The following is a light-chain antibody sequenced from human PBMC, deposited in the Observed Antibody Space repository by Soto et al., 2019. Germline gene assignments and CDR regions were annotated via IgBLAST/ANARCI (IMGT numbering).Light chain of an antibody. CDR3: QVWDSSTV. J-gene: IGLJ2*01. V-gene: IGLV3-9*01. CDR1: NIGSKN. CDR2: RDN. Sequence: SYELTQPLSVPVALGQTARITCGGNNIGSKNVHWYQQKPGQAPVLVIYRDNNRPSGIPERFSGSNSGNTATLTISRAQAGDEADYYCQVWDSSTVFGGGTKLTVL.